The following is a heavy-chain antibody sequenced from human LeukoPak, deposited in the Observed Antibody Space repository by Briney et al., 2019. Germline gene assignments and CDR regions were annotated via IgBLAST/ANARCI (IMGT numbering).Heavy chain of an antibody. D-gene: IGHD6-19*01. V-gene: IGHV3-64*05. CDR3: VKDPHSSGRYYFDY. CDR2: ISSNGGRT. Sequence: GGSLRLSCSVSGFTFSNYAMHWVRQAPGKGLEYVSVISSNGGRTYYADSVKGRFTISRDNSKNTMYVQMSTLRVEDTAVYYCVKDPHSSGRYYFDYWGQGTLVTVSS. CDR1: GFTFSNYA. J-gene: IGHJ4*02.